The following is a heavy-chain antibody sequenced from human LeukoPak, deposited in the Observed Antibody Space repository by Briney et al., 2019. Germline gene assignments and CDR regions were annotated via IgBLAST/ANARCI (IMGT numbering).Heavy chain of an antibody. J-gene: IGHJ6*03. V-gene: IGHV1-69*05. CDR2: IIPIFGTA. CDR3: ARSGLGWNYPSDFDYYYMDV. CDR1: GGTFSSYA. Sequence: SVKVSCKASGGTFSSYAISWVRQAPGQGLEWMGGIIPIFGTANYAQKFQGRATITTDESTSTAYMELSSLRSEDTAVYYCARSGLGWNYPSDFDYYYMDVWGKGTTVTVSS. D-gene: IGHD1-7*01.